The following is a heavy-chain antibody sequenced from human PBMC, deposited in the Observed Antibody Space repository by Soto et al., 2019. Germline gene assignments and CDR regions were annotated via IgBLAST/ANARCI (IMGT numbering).Heavy chain of an antibody. V-gene: IGHV1-18*04. CDR3: ASRGYSYGYSNYNSMDV. CDR2: LSAYTGNT. D-gene: IGHD5-18*01. J-gene: IGHJ6*04. CDR1: GYTFTSYG. Sequence: ASVKVSCKASGYTFTSYGISWGRQAPGQGLEWMGRLSAYTGNTTYAQKLQGRVTMTTDTSTSTAYRGLRSLRTDDTAVYYCASRGYSYGYSNYNSMDVQGKGTTVTVPS.